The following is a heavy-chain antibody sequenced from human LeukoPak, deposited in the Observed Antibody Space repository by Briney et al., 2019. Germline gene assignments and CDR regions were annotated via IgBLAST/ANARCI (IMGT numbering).Heavy chain of an antibody. CDR1: GVSLINYY. CDR3: ARHLHGDLYFDY. Sequence: SETLSLTCTVSGVSLINYYWSWIRQPPGKGLEYIGYIYYTGRTKYNPSLKSRFTISVDTSKNQFSLKVTSVTAADTAVYYCARHLHGDLYFDYWGQGTLVTVSS. CDR2: IYYTGRT. J-gene: IGHJ4*02. V-gene: IGHV4-59*08. D-gene: IGHD4-17*01.